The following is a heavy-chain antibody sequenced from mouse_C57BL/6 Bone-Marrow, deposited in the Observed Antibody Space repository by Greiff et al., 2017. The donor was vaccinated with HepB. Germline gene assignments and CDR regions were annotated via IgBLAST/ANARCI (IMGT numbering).Heavy chain of an antibody. D-gene: IGHD2-3*01. V-gene: IGHV1-62-3*01. CDR3: ARSNDGSLYYFDY. Sequence: QVQLQQPGAELVKPGASVKLSCKASGYTFTSYWMHWVKQRPGRGLEWIGRIDPNSGGTKYNEKFKGKSTLTVDKSSSTAYMQLSSLTSEDSAVYYCARSNDGSLYYFDYWGQGTTLTVSS. CDR1: GYTFTSYW. CDR2: IDPNSGGT. J-gene: IGHJ2*01.